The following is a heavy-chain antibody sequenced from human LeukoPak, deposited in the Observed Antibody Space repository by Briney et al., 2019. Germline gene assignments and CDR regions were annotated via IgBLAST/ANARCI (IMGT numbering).Heavy chain of an antibody. CDR2: FDPEDAGL. J-gene: IGHJ4*02. CDR1: GYSLSGLA. D-gene: IGHD3-22*01. Sequence: ASVKVSCKVSGYSLSGLAFQWVRQVPGKRLEWMGRFDPEDAGLIYAQKFQGRVIMTEDTSTDTTYMELNSLTSEDTAVYYCATPRYSDNRGYYYDLTYWGQGTLVTVSS. V-gene: IGHV1-24*01. CDR3: ATPRYSDNRGYYYDLTY.